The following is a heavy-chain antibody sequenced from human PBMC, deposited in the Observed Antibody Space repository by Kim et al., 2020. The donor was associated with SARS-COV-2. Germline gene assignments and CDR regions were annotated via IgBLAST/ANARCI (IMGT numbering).Heavy chain of an antibody. CDR2: IYSGGSST. Sequence: GGSLRLSCAASGFTFSSYAMSWVRQAPGKGLEWVSVIYSGGSSTYYADSVKGRFTISRDNSKNTLYLQMNSLRAEDTAVYYCAKAHYDSSGYPGYWGQGTLVTVSS. CDR3: AKAHYDSSGYPGY. CDR1: GFTFSSYA. D-gene: IGHD3-22*01. V-gene: IGHV3-23*03. J-gene: IGHJ4*02.